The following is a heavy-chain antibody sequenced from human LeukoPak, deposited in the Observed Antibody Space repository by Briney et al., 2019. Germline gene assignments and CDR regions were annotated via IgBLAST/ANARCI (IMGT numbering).Heavy chain of an antibody. J-gene: IGHJ4*02. CDR1: GGSISSSSYY. V-gene: IGHV4-39*01. CDR3: SRHGHHGDHDY. D-gene: IGHD2-21*02. CDR2: IYYSGST. Sequence: SETLSLTCTLSGGSISSSSYYWAWIRQPPGKGLEWIGSIYYSGSTYYNPSLKSRVTISVDTSKNQFSLKLTSVTAADTAVYYCSRHGHHGDHDYWGQGTLVTVSS.